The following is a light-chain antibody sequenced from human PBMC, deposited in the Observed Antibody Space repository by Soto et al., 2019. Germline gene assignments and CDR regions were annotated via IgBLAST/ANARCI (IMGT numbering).Light chain of an antibody. V-gene: IGLV2-11*01. CDR2: DVS. CDR1: SSDVGGYDY. Sequence: QSVLTQPRSVSGSPGQSVTISCTGTSSDVGGYDYVSWYQHHPGTAPKLMIYDVSERPSGVPDRFSGSKSGNTASLTISGLQAEDEADYYCCSYAGSFTLYVFGTGTKVTVL. CDR3: CSYAGSFTLYV. J-gene: IGLJ1*01.